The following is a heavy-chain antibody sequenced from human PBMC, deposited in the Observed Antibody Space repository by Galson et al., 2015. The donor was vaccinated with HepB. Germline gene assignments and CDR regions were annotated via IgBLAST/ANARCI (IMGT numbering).Heavy chain of an antibody. CDR1: GYTFISHD. CDR2: MNPDSGNT. V-gene: IGHV1-8*01. CDR3: ARDRQRGQEATVAGYYYGMDV. D-gene: IGHD6-19*01. J-gene: IGHJ6*02. Sequence: SVKVSCKASGYTFISHDINWVRQAPGQGLEWMGWMNPDSGNTGYAQKFQGRVTMTRSTSIGTAYLELSSLKSEDTAMYYCARDRQRGQEATVAGYYYGMDVWGQGTTVTVSS.